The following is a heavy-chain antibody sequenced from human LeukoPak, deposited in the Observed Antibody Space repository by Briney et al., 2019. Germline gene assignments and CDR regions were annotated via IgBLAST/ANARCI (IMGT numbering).Heavy chain of an antibody. CDR2: ISYDGSSK. CDR1: GFTFSTYA. V-gene: IGHV3-30*04. D-gene: IGHD5-18*01. J-gene: IGHJ3*02. CDR3: ARARSSYGYGDAFDI. Sequence: GGSLRLSCASSGFTFSTYAMRWVRQAPGKGLEWVAVISYDGSSKYYADSVKGRFTISRDNSKNTLYLQMNSLRAEDTAVYYCARARSSYGYGDAFDIWGQGTMVTVSS.